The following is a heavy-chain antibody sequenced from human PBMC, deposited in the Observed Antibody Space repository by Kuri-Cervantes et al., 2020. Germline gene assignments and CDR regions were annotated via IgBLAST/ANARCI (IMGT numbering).Heavy chain of an antibody. D-gene: IGHD6-19*01. Sequence: SETLSLTCTVSGGSISSSSYYWGWIRQPPGKGLEWIGSIYYSGSTYYNPSLKSRVTISVDTSKNQFSLKLCSVTAADTAVYYCASHMVNGSGWYVRRVSYFDYWGQGTLVTVSS. J-gene: IGHJ4*02. CDR1: GGSISSSSYY. CDR3: ASHMVNGSGWYVRRVSYFDY. CDR2: IYYSGST. V-gene: IGHV4-39*01.